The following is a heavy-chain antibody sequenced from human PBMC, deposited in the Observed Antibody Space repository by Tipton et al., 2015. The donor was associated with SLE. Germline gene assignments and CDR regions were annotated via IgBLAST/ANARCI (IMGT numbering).Heavy chain of an antibody. J-gene: IGHJ4*02. D-gene: IGHD2-15*01. CDR1: GGSISSHY. CDR3: VRPGGGFDY. CDR2: IYYSGST. V-gene: IGHV4-59*11. Sequence: LRLSCTVSGGSISSHYWSWIRQPPGKGLEWIGYIYYSGSTNYNPSLKSRVTISVDTSKNQFSLKLSSVTAADTAVYYCVRPGGGFDYWGQGTLVTVSS.